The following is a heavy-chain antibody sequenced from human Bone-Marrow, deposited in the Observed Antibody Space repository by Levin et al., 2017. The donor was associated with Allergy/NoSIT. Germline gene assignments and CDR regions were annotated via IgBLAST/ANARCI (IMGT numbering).Heavy chain of an antibody. CDR1: GGSISSSNW. V-gene: IGHV4-4*02. J-gene: IGHJ3*02. CDR3: ARASRITIFGVVIIGAFDS. CDR2: IYHSGST. D-gene: IGHD3-3*01. Sequence: RSQTLSLTCAVSGGSISSSNWWSWVRQPPGKGLEWIGEIYHSGSTNYNPSLKSRVTISVDKSKNQFSLKLSSVTAADTAVYYCARASRITIFGVVIIGAFDSWGQGTMVTVSS.